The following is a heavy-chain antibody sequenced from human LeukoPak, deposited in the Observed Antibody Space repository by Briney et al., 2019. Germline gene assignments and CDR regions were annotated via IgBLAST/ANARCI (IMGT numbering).Heavy chain of an antibody. CDR2: IYPDDSET. CDR1: GYRFTTDY. V-gene: IGHV5-51*01. J-gene: IGHJ4*02. Sequence: GESLKISCKASGYRFTTDYIGWVRQMPGKGLEWMGIIYPDDSETNYSPSFQGQVTISADKSISTAYLQWSSLKASDTAMYYCARHLRSSPFDYWGQGTLVTVSS. D-gene: IGHD6-13*01. CDR3: ARHLRSSPFDY.